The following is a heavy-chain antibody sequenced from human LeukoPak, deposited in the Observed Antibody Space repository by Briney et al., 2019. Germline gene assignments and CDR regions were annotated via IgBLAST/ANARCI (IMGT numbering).Heavy chain of an antibody. CDR3: AKKPQSSSWYGYYFDY. CDR2: ISGSGGSI. CDR1: SFSFSSYA. Sequence: GGSLRLSCAASSFSFSSYAMSWVRQAPGKGLEWVSSISGSGGSIYYADSVKGRFTISRDNSKNTLYLQMNSLRAEDTAVYYCAKKPQSSSWYGYYFDYWGQGTLVTVSS. V-gene: IGHV3-23*01. J-gene: IGHJ4*02. D-gene: IGHD6-13*01.